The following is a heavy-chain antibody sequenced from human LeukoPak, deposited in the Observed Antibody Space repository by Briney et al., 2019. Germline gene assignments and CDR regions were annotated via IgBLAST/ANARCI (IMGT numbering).Heavy chain of an antibody. Sequence: PSETLSLTCTVSGGSISSYYWSWIRQPAGKGLEWIGRIYTSGSTNYNPSLKSRVTMSVDTSKNQFSLKLSSVTAADTAVYYCARHSPYGSGSYYSFDWGGEYYFDYWGQGTLVTVSS. CDR2: IYTSGST. CDR3: ARHSPYGSGSYYSFDWGGEYYFDY. D-gene: IGHD3-10*01. V-gene: IGHV4-4*07. CDR1: GGSISSYY. J-gene: IGHJ4*02.